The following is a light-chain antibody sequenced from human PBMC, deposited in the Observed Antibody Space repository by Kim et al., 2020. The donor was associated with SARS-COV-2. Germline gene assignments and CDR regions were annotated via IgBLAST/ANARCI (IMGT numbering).Light chain of an antibody. J-gene: IGKJ2*01. Sequence: DIQMTQSPSSLSASVGDRVTITCRASQNINTFLNWYQQKPGQAPRLLIYAASSLHRGVPSRFSGSGSGTAFTLTIASLQPDDIATYYCQQIYSTPSYTFGQGSKMEI. CDR2: AAS. CDR3: QQIYSTPSYT. CDR1: QNINTF. V-gene: IGKV1-39*01.